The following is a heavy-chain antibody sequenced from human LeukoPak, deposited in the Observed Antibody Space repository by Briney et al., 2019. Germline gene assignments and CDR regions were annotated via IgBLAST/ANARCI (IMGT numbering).Heavy chain of an antibody. Sequence: PSETLSLTCAVYGGSFSGYYWGWIRQPPGKGLEWIGSIYHSGSTYYNPSLKSRVTISVDTSKNQFSLKLSSVTAADTAVYYCASDIVVVPAADLPDAFDIWGQGTMVTVSS. CDR3: ASDIVVVPAADLPDAFDI. V-gene: IGHV4-38-2*01. D-gene: IGHD2-2*01. CDR2: IYHSGST. CDR1: GGSFSGYY. J-gene: IGHJ3*02.